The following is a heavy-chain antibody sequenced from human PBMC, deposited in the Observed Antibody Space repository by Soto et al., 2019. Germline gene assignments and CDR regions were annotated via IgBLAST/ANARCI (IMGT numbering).Heavy chain of an antibody. CDR2: IYHSGST. CDR1: GGSISSGGYS. D-gene: IGHD3-10*01. CDR3: ASGRITMVRGVISYSYYGMDV. J-gene: IGHJ6*02. V-gene: IGHV4-30-2*01. Sequence: QLQLQESGSGLVKPSQTLSLTCAVSGGSISSGGYSWSWIRQPPGKGLEWIGYIYHSGSTYYNPSLKSRVTISVDRSKNQFSLKMSSVTDADTAVYYCASGRITMVRGVISYSYYGMDVWGQGTTVTVSS.